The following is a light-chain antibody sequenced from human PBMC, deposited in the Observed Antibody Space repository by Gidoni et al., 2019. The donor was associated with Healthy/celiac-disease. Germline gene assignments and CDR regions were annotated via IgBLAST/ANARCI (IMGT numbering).Light chain of an antibody. CDR3: SSSTSSSPRV. CDR2: EVS. CDR1: SSDGGGYNY. J-gene: IGLJ1*01. Sequence: QSALTQPASVSGSPGQSITISCTGTSSDGGGYNYVSWYQQPPGKAPQLMIYEVSNRPSGVSNRFSGSKPGNTASLTISGLQAEDEADYYCSSSTSSSPRVFGTGTKVTV. V-gene: IGLV2-14*01.